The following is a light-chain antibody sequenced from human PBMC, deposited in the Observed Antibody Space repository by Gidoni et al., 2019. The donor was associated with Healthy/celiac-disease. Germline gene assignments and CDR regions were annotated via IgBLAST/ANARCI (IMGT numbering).Light chain of an antibody. Sequence: AIQMTQSPSSLSASVGDRVTITCRASQGIRNDLGWYQQKPVKAPKLLIDAASRLQSGGPSRFSGSGSGTDFTLTISSLQPEDFATYYCLQDYNYPRTFXQXTKVEIK. J-gene: IGKJ1*01. CDR3: LQDYNYPRT. CDR2: AAS. CDR1: QGIRND. V-gene: IGKV1-6*01.